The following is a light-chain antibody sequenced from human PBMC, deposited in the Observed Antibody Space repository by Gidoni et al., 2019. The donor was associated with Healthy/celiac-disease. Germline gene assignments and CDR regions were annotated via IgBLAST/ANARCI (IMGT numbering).Light chain of an antibody. CDR3: QQANSFPLT. V-gene: IGKV1-12*01. CDR1: QGIASW. Sequence: DIQMTQSPSSVSASVGDRVTITCRASQGIASWLARYQQKPGKAPKLRIYAASSLQSGVPSRFSGSGSGTDFTLTIGSLQPEDFATYYCQQANSFPLTFGGGTKVEIK. J-gene: IGKJ4*01. CDR2: AAS.